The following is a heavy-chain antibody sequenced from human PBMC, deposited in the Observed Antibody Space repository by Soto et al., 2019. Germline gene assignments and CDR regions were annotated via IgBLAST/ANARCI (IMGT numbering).Heavy chain of an antibody. CDR1: GFNFPDRA. Sequence: GGSLRFSCVVSGFNFPDRAMHWVRQVPGRGLEWVSSISSSSSYIYYADSVKGRFTISRDNAKNSLYLQMNSLRAEDTAVYYCARYDSSGYYWPYYYYGMDVWGQGTTVTVSS. D-gene: IGHD3-22*01. J-gene: IGHJ6*02. V-gene: IGHV3-21*01. CDR3: ARYDSSGYYWPYYYYGMDV. CDR2: ISSSSSYI.